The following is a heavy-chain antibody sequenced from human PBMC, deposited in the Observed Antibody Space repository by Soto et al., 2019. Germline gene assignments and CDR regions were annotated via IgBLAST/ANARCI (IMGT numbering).Heavy chain of an antibody. Sequence: QVQLQESGPGLVQPSETLSLTCTVSGGSITGYYWSWIRQPPGKGPEWIGNIHYSGSTNYNPSLKSRVTISVDRSKNQFSLRLSSVTAAETAVYYCARHSYYSNPLRFDPWGQGTLVTVSS. D-gene: IGHD4-4*01. CDR3: ARHSYYSNPLRFDP. J-gene: IGHJ5*02. V-gene: IGHV4-59*08. CDR2: IHYSGST. CDR1: GGSITGYY.